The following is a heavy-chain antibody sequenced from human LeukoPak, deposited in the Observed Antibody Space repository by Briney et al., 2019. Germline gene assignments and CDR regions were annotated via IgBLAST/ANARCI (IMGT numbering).Heavy chain of an antibody. CDR1: GGSISSGGYS. CDR3: AREGGFNYYDSSGYYPNWFDP. Sequence: SETLSLTCTVSGGSISSGGYSWSWIRQPPGKGLEWIGYIYHSGSTYYNPSLKSRVTISVDRSKNQFSLKLSSVTAADTAVYYCAREGGFNYYDSSGYYPNWFDPWGQGTLVTVSS. D-gene: IGHD3-22*01. V-gene: IGHV4-30-2*01. CDR2: IYHSGST. J-gene: IGHJ5*02.